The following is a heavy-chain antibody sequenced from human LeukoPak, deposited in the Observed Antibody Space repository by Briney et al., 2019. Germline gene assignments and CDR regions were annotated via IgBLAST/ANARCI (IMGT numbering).Heavy chain of an antibody. CDR2: IYYSGST. V-gene: IGHV4-59*11. CDR3: ARESVYYYYMDV. CDR1: GGSISSHY. J-gene: IGHJ6*03. Sequence: SETLSLTCTVSGGSISSHYWSWIRQPPGRGLEWIGYIYYSGSTNYNPSLKSRVTISVDTSKNQFSLKLSSVTAADTAVYYCARESVYYYYMDVWGKGTTVTVSS.